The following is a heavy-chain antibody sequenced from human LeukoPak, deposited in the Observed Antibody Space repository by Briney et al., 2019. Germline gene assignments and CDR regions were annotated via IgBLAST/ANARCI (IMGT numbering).Heavy chain of an antibody. V-gene: IGHV4-30-4*01. J-gene: IGHJ2*01. Sequence: PSETLSLTCTVSGGSISSGDYYWSWIRQPPGKGLEWIGYIYYSGSTNYNPSLKSRVTISVDTSKNQFSLKLSSVTAADTAVYYCARALMVGATTAPWYFDLWGRGTLVTVSS. D-gene: IGHD1-26*01. CDR3: ARALMVGATTAPWYFDL. CDR2: IYYSGST. CDR1: GGSISSGDYY.